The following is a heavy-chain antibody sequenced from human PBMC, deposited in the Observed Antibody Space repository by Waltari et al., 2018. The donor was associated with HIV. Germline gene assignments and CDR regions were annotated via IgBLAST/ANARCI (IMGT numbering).Heavy chain of an antibody. CDR3: AMGERDGSGDYHHFDQ. J-gene: IGHJ5*02. V-gene: IGHV4-31*03. CDR1: GVSLPRASPY. CDR2: IHSAGYT. Sequence: QEQLLQSGPRLVRPSQTLSLSCNVSGVSLPRASPYWSWIRFRPQKGLEWIGYIHSAGYTSSNPSLSVRVTLSMDTPKNEFSLLLTSMTPADSGLYYCAMGERDGSGDYHHFDQWGQGTPVTVS. D-gene: IGHD3-16*01.